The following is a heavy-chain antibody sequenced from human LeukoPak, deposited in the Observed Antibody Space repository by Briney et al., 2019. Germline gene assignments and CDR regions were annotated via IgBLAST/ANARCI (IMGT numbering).Heavy chain of an antibody. J-gene: IGHJ4*02. D-gene: IGHD5-18*01. CDR3: ARGGYSYGQLDY. CDR1: GYTFTSYA. Sequence: GSVKVSCKASGYTFTSYAMHWVRQAPGQRLEWMGWINAGNGNTKYSQKFQGRVTITGDTSASTAYMELSSLRSEDTAVYYCARGGYSYGQLDYWGQGTLVTVSS. CDR2: INAGNGNT. V-gene: IGHV1-3*01.